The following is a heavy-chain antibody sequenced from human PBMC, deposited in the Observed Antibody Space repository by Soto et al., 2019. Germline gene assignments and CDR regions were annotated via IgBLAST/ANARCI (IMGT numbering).Heavy chain of an antibody. D-gene: IGHD2-2*01. CDR2: ISSSSSYI. Sequence: PGGSLRLSCAASGFTFSSYSMNWVRQAPGKGLEWVSSISSSSSYIYYADTVKGRFTISRDNAKNSLYLQMNSLRAEDTAVYYCAREYPEPRGMDVWGQGTTVTVSS. V-gene: IGHV3-21*01. CDR3: AREYPEPRGMDV. J-gene: IGHJ6*02. CDR1: GFTFSSYS.